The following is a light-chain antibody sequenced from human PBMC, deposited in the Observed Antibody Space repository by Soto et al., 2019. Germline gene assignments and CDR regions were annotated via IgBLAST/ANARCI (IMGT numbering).Light chain of an antibody. J-gene: IGKJ5*01. CDR2: AAS. Sequence: EILLTQSPGTLSLSPGVRATLSCRASQSVHNNYLAWYQQKPGQAPRLLIYAASARATGIPDRFSGSGSGTDFTLTISRLEPEDFAVYYCQQYGGSPVTFGQGTRLEIK. CDR3: QQYGGSPVT. CDR1: QSVHNNY. V-gene: IGKV3-20*01.